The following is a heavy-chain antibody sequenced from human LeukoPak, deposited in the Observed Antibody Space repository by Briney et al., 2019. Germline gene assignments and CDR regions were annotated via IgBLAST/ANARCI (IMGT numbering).Heavy chain of an antibody. D-gene: IGHD1-26*01. V-gene: IGHV3-48*03. J-gene: IGHJ4*02. CDR2: ISSSGSTI. CDR1: GFTFSSYE. Sequence: PGGSLRLSCAASGFTFSSYEMNWVRQAPGKGLEWVSYISSSGSTIYYADSVKGRFTISRDNAKNSLYLQMNGLRADDTAVYYCARERTTIVSGTTIGAYWGQGTLVTVSS. CDR3: ARERTTIVSGTTIGAY.